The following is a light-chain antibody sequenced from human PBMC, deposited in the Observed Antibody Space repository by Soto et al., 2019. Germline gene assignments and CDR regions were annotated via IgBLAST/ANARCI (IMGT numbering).Light chain of an antibody. CDR1: SSNIGSNT. Sequence: QSVLTQPPSASGTPGQRVTISCSGSSSNIGSNTVNWYQHLPGTAPKLLIYSNDRRPSGVPDRFSGSKSGTSASLAISGLQSEDEADYYCAAWDDSLNAVVFGGGTKLTVL. CDR3: AAWDDSLNAVV. CDR2: SND. J-gene: IGLJ2*01. V-gene: IGLV1-44*01.